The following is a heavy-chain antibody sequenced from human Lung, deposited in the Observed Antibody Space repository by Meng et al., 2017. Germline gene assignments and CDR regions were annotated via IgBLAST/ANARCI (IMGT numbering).Heavy chain of an antibody. J-gene: IGHJ5*02. CDR1: GGSISTSGYY. V-gene: IGHV4-39*01. CDR3: VRSSGWVRTGFDP. D-gene: IGHD6-19*01. Sequence: QPQLQESCPGLVKPSEALSLTFSVSGGSISTSGYYWGWIRQPPGKGLEWIGSIGHRGIAYYTPSLKSRVTVSIDTSKSQFSLKLTSVTAADTAVYYCVRSSGWVRTGFDPWGQGTLVTVSS. CDR2: IGHRGIA.